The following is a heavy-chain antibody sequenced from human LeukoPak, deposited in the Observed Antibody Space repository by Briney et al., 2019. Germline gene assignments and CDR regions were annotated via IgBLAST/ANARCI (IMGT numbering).Heavy chain of an antibody. D-gene: IGHD6-6*01. CDR3: ARAPSWHTAYFDY. J-gene: IGHJ4*02. CDR1: DDSISSSTYY. V-gene: IGHV4-39*07. Sequence: SETLSLTCIISDDSISSSTYYWGWIRQPPGKGLEWIGTLYYSGKTYYNPSLKSRVTISLDTSKNQFSLKLRSVTAADTAVYYCARAPSWHTAYFDYWGQGTLVTVSS. CDR2: LYYSGKT.